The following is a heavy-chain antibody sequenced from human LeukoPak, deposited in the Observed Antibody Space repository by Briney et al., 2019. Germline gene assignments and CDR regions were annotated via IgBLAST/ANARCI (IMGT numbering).Heavy chain of an antibody. Sequence: PGGSLRLSCAASGFTFSNAWMSWVRQAPGKGLEWVGRIKSKTDGGTTDYAAPVKGRFTISRDDSKNTLYLQMNSLRTEDTAVYYCTTAQLPYYYDFWSGYWGSAFDIWGQGTMVTASS. D-gene: IGHD3-3*01. CDR3: TTAQLPYYYDFWSGYWGSAFDI. CDR2: IKSKTDGGTT. CDR1: GFTFSNAW. J-gene: IGHJ3*02. V-gene: IGHV3-15*01.